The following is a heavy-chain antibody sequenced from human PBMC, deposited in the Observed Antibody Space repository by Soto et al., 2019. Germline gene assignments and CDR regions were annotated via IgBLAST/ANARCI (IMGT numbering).Heavy chain of an antibody. CDR1: GYTFTNFY. V-gene: IGHV1-18*01. D-gene: IGHD1-26*01. CDR3: ARARFPIVEATAASY. J-gene: IGHJ4*02. CDR2: ISAYNGNT. Sequence: QVQLVQSGAEVKKPGASVKVSCKASGYTFTNFYISWVRQAPGQGLEWMGWISAYNGNTNYAQILQGRVTMTTDTSTSTAHMELRSLTSDDTAVYYCARARFPIVEATAASYWGQGTLVTVSS.